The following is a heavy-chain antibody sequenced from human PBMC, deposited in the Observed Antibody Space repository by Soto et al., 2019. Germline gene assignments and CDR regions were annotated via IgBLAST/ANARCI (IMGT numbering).Heavy chain of an antibody. CDR3: ARAAWSSSWYFDY. CDR2: IYNSGST. Sequence: PSETLSLTCTVSGDPISSNHWRWIRQPPGKGLELIGYIYNSGSTNSSPSLKGRVTISVDTSKSQLSLKLTSVTAADTAVYYCARAAWSSSWYFDYWGQGTLVTVSS. J-gene: IGHJ4*02. V-gene: IGHV4-59*01. CDR1: GDPISSNH. D-gene: IGHD6-13*01.